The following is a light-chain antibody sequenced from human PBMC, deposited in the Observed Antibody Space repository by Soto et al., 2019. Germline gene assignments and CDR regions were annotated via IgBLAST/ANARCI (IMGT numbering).Light chain of an antibody. J-gene: IGLJ1*01. V-gene: IGLV3-21*02. CDR1: NIGIKS. CDR3: QVWDSGSDSFV. CDR2: DDR. Sequence: SYELTQPPSVSVAPGQTARITCGGNNIGIKSVHWYHQKPGQAPLLVVYDDRYRPSGIPERFSGSNSGNTATLTISRVEAGDEADYYCQVWDSGSDSFVLGSGTKVT.